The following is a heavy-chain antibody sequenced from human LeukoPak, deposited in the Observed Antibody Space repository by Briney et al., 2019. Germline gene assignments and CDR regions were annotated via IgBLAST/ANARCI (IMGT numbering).Heavy chain of an antibody. V-gene: IGHV4-59*08. CDR1: GVSISTYY. CDR3: ARPESGTYVARAFDI. D-gene: IGHD1-26*01. J-gene: IGHJ3*02. Sequence: SETLSLTCTVSGVSISTYYWSWIRQPPGKGLECFGCIYCSGNTNNSPSLKSRVTISVDTSKNQFSLKLSSVTAADTAVYYCARPESGTYVARAFDIWGQGTMVNVSS. CDR2: IYCSGNT.